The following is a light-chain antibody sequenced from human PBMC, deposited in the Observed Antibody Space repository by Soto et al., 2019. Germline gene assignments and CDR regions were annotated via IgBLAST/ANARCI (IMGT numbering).Light chain of an antibody. CDR2: GAS. Sequence: EIVLTQSPGTLSLSPGERATLSCRASQSVSSTYLACYQQKPGQAPRLLIYGASSRATGIPDRFSGGGSGTDFTLTISSVEPEDFAVYYCQQCGSSPWTFGQGTKVEIK. J-gene: IGKJ1*01. CDR3: QQCGSSPWT. V-gene: IGKV3-20*01. CDR1: QSVSSTY.